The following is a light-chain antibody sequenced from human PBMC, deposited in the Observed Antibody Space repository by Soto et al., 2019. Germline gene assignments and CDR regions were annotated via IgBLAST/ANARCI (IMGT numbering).Light chain of an antibody. CDR3: QQYNNWPPVT. Sequence: EIVMMQSPATLSVSPGERATLSCRASQSVSSNLAWYQQKPGQAPRLLIYGASTRATGIPVRFSGSGSGTEFTLTISSLQSEDFAVYYCQQYNNWPPVTFGQGTKLEIK. J-gene: IGKJ2*01. V-gene: IGKV3-15*01. CDR2: GAS. CDR1: QSVSSN.